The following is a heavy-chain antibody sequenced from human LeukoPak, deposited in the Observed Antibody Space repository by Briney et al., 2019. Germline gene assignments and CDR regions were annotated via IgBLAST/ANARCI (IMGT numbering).Heavy chain of an antibody. J-gene: IGHJ5*02. V-gene: IGHV1-2*02. CDR3: ARDPGYSQLPNWFDP. Sequence: ASVKVSCKASGYTFTGYYMHWVRQAPGQGLEWMGWINPNSGGTNYAQKLQGRVTMTTDTSTSTAYMELRSLRSDDTAVYYCARDPGYSQLPNWFDPWGQGTLVTVSS. CDR2: INPNSGGT. D-gene: IGHD6-13*01. CDR1: GYTFTGYY.